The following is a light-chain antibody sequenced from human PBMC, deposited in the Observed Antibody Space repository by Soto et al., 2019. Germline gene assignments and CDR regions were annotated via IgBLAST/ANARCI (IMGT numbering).Light chain of an antibody. CDR2: AAS. J-gene: IGKJ3*01. CDR1: QTVTVNS. V-gene: IGKV3-20*01. CDR3: QQYGDSPFT. Sequence: EIVLTQSPGTLSLSPGDGATLSCRASQTVTVNSLAWYQQTPGQTPRLLIYAASTRATGIPDRFNGSGSGTDFVLTISRLEPEDFAMYYCQQYGDSPFTFGPGTKVDI.